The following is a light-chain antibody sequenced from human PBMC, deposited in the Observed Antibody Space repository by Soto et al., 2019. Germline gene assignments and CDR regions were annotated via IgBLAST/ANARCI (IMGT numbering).Light chain of an antibody. CDR2: EVS. V-gene: IGLV2-14*01. CDR1: SSDVGRYNF. Sequence: QSALTQPAAVSGSPGQSVTISCTGSSSDVGRYNFVSWYQQLPGKTPKLMIYEVSNRPSGVSNRFSGSKSGNTASLTISGLQAEDEADYYCSSYTSSSTYVFGTGTKVTVL. CDR3: SSYTSSSTYV. J-gene: IGLJ1*01.